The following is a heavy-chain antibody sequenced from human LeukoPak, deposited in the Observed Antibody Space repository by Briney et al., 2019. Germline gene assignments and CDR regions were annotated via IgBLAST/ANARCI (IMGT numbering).Heavy chain of an antibody. CDR3: ARETNWNYHRAFDI. D-gene: IGHD1-7*01. V-gene: IGHV3-48*04. CDR1: GFTFSSYA. J-gene: IGHJ3*02. Sequence: GGSLRLSCVASGFTFSSYAMSWVRQAPGKGLEWVSYISSSGSTIYYADSVKGRFTISRDNAKNSLYLQMNSLRAEDTAVYYCARETNWNYHRAFDIWGQGTMVTVSS. CDR2: ISSSGSTI.